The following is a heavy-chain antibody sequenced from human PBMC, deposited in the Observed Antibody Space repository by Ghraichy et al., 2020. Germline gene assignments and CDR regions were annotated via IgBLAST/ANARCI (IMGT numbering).Heavy chain of an antibody. Sequence: SETLSLTCTVSGGSFSSYYWNWIRQPPGKGLEWIGLIYYSGTTTYNPSLESRVTISVDTSKNQFSLKLISVTAADTAVYYCARMEMATNYFDSWGQGTPVTVSS. J-gene: IGHJ4*02. V-gene: IGHV4-59*01. CDR2: IYYSGTT. D-gene: IGHD5-24*01. CDR1: GGSFSSYY. CDR3: ARMEMATNYFDS.